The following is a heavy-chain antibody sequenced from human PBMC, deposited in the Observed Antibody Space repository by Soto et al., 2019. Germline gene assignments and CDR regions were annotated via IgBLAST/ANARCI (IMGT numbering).Heavy chain of an antibody. CDR1: GGSFSGYY. Sequence: QVQLQQRGAGLMKPSETLSHTCAVYGGSFSGYYWRGFRQPPGKGLEWIGEINHSGSTNYNPSLKSRVTISVDTSKNQFSLKLSSVTAADTAVYYCARGYPGQHWLGWGQGTLVTVSS. V-gene: IGHV4-34*01. CDR3: ARGYPGQHWLG. D-gene: IGHD6-19*01. J-gene: IGHJ4*02. CDR2: INHSGST.